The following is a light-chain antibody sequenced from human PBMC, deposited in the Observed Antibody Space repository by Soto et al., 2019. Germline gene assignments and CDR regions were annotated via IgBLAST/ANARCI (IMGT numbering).Light chain of an antibody. Sequence: ETVLTQSPDTLSLSPGERATLSCKASQSVSSYLAWYQQKPGQAPRLLLYDASNRATGIPARFSGSGSGTDFTLTISSLEPEDFAVSYCQQRSNWISFGQGTRLEI. J-gene: IGKJ5*01. V-gene: IGKV3-11*01. CDR1: QSVSSY. CDR3: QQRSNWIS. CDR2: DAS.